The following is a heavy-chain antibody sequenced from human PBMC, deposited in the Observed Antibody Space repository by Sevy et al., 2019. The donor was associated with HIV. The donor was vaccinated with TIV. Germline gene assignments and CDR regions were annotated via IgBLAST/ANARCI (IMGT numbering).Heavy chain of an antibody. Sequence: SETLSLTCTVSGGSISSLNYYWTWIRQHPGKGLEWIGYISYSGRTNYNPSLKSRLTISLDTSMNPFSLSLSSVTAADTALFYCARANAYLTSDAFDLWGQGTMVTVSS. J-gene: IGHJ3*01. V-gene: IGHV4-31*03. CDR2: ISYSGRT. CDR3: ARANAYLTSDAFDL. D-gene: IGHD1-26*01. CDR1: GGSISSLNYY.